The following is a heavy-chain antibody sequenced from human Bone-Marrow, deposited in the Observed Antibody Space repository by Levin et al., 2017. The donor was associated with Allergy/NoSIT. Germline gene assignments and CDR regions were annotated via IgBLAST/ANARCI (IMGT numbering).Heavy chain of an antibody. CDR3: ARDVSPYCSGGSCYRTLFDY. V-gene: IGHV1-2*06. D-gene: IGHD2-15*01. J-gene: IGHJ4*02. Sequence: ASVKVSCKASGYTFTGYYMHWVRQAPGQGLEWMGRINPNSGGTNYAQKFQGRVTMTRDTSISTAYMELSRLRSDDTAVYYCARDVSPYCSGGSCYRTLFDYWGQGTLVTVSS. CDR2: INPNSGGT. CDR1: GYTFTGYY.